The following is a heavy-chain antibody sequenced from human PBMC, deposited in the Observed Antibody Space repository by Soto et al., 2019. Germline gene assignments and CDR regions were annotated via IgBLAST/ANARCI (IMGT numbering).Heavy chain of an antibody. J-gene: IGHJ5*02. D-gene: IGHD6-13*01. V-gene: IGHV1-2*02. CDR2: INPNSGGT. CDR1: GYSLSGYY. Sequence: ASVKVSCKASGYSLSGYYLHWVRQAPGQGPEWMGWINPNSGGTKYVQKFQGRVTMTRDTSISTVYLELSRLRSDDTAVYYCARGGGIAAPGPNWFDPWGQGTLVTVSS. CDR3: ARGGGIAAPGPNWFDP.